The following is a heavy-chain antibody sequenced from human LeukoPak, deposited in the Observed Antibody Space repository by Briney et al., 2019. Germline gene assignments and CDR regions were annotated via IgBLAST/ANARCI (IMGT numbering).Heavy chain of an antibody. J-gene: IGHJ3*02. V-gene: IGHV3-23*01. CDR1: GFIFNTYA. CDR2: ISGTGSST. CDR3: ARDPPRGYSSGWTHAFDI. Sequence: PGGSLRLSCVASGFIFNTYAMNWVRQAPGKGLEWVSVISGTGSSTYYADSVKGRFTISRDNSKNTLYLQMNSLRAEDTAVYYCARDPPRGYSSGWTHAFDIWGQGTMVTVSS. D-gene: IGHD6-19*01.